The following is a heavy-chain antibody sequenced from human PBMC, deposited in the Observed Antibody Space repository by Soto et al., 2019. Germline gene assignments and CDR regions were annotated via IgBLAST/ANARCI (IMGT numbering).Heavy chain of an antibody. Sequence: SQTLSLTCAISRDSVSSNSAAWNWIRQSPSRGLEWLGRTYYRSKWYNDYAISVKSRITINPDTSKNQFSLQLSSVIPADTAVYYCARGPRYSSSSGWFDPWGQGTLVTVSS. CDR3: ARGPRYSSSSGWFDP. D-gene: IGHD6-6*01. V-gene: IGHV6-1*01. CDR2: TYYRSKWYN. J-gene: IGHJ5*02. CDR1: RDSVSSNSAA.